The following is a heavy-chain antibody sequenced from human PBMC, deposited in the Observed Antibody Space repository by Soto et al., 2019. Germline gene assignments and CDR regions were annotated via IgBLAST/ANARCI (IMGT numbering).Heavy chain of an antibody. CDR1: GDSVSSTDW. CDR2: IHHSGSA. CDR3: ARGGPRGSRVFDI. D-gene: IGHD3-10*01. V-gene: IGHV4-4*02. J-gene: IGHJ3*02. Sequence: QVQLQESGPGLVKPSGTLSLTCGVSGDSVSSTDWWSWVRQPPGRGLEWIGEIHHSGSANYNPSLRGRVTISVDYSKNQFSLRLSSVTAADTAVYYCARGGPRGSRVFDIWGQGTMVTVS.